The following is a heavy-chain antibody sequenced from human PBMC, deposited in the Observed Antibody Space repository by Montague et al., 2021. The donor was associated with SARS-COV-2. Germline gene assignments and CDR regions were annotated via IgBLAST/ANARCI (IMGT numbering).Heavy chain of an antibody. J-gene: IGHJ6*03. CDR3: ASGDDNGSSYLDV. V-gene: IGHV4-34*01. CDR2: INHSGTT. CDR1: DGSFSDFY. D-gene: IGHD1-26*01. Sequence: SETLSLTCAVFDGSFSDFYWSWIRQPPGKGLEWIGEINHSGTTXXXPSXKGRVTISVDTSKNQFSLKLNSVTAADAAVYYCASGDDNGSSYLDVWGKGTMVTVSS.